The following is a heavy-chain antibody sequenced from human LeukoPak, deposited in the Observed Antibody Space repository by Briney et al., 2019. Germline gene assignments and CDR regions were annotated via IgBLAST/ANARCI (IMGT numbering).Heavy chain of an antibody. D-gene: IGHD1-26*01. J-gene: IGHJ6*03. CDR1: GFTFSSYW. Sequence: GGSLRLSCAASGFTFSSYWMSWVRQAPGKGLEWVANIKQDGSEKYYVDSVKGRFTISRDNAKNSLYLQMNSLRAEDTAVYCCAREVSGSYLYYYMDVWGKGTTVTISS. CDR3: AREVSGSYLYYYMDV. CDR2: IKQDGSEK. V-gene: IGHV3-7*01.